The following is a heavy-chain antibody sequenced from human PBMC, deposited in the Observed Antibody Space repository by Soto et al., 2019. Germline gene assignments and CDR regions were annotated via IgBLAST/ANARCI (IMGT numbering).Heavy chain of an antibody. D-gene: IGHD3-3*01. CDR2: ISSSGTTI. V-gene: IGHV3-48*03. CDR3: AXGRGVFGDY. CDR1: TFTFSTYE. Sequence: EVQLVESGGGLVQPGGSLRLSCAASTFTFSTYEMNWVRQAPGKGLEWVSSISSSGTTIYYVDSVKGRFTISRDNAKNSLYLQMNSLRAEDTGIYYCAXGRGVFGDYWGQGTLVTVSS. J-gene: IGHJ4*02.